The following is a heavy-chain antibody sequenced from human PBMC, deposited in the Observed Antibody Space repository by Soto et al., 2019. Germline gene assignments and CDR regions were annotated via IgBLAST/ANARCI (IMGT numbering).Heavy chain of an antibody. CDR3: AKDYQYSNGWDVDY. J-gene: IGHJ4*02. D-gene: IGHD6-19*01. V-gene: IGHV3-23*01. CDR2: ISGSGGST. CDR1: GFTFSSYA. Sequence: EVQLLESGGGLVQPGGSLRLSCAASGFTFSSYAMSWVRQAPGKGLEWVSAISGSGGSTYYADSVKGRFTISRDNSKNTLYLQMNSLRAEDTSVYYCAKDYQYSNGWDVDYWGQGTLVTVSS.